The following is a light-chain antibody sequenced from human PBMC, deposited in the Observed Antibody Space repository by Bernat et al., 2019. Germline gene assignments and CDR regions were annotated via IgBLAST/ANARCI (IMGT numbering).Light chain of an antibody. Sequence: DIQLTQSPPFLSASVGDRVTITCRASQVIGIYLAWYQQKPGKAPNLLIYGASTLETGVPSRFSGSGSGTEFTLTISSLQPDDFATYYCQQYNSYSYTFGQGTKLEIK. V-gene: IGKV1-9*01. CDR3: QQYNSYSYT. CDR2: GAS. J-gene: IGKJ2*01. CDR1: QVIGIY.